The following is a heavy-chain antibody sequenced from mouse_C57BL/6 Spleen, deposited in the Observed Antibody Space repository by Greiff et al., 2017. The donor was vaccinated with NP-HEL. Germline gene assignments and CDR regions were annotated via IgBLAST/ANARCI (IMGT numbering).Heavy chain of an antibody. V-gene: IGHV1-64*01. D-gene: IGHD2-3*01. CDR3: ARRIYDGYYFDY. CDR1: GYTFTSYW. Sequence: QVQLQQPGAELVKPGASVKLSCKASGYTFTSYWMHWVKQRPGQGLEWIGMIHPNSGSTNYNEKFKSKATLTVDKSSSTAYMQLSSLTSEDSAVYYCARRIYDGYYFDYWGQGTTLTVSS. CDR2: IHPNSGST. J-gene: IGHJ2*01.